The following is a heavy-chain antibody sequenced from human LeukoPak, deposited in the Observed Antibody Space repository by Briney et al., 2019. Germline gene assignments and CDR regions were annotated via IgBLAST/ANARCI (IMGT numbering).Heavy chain of an antibody. CDR3: AKDQRLKPCFDV. CDR1: GFTFSSYS. Sequence: GGSLRLSCAASGFTFSSYSMNWVRQAPGKGLEWVSSISSGSSYIYYADSVKGRFSISRDNAKNSLYLQMNNLGAEDTAVEFFAKDQRLKPCFDVRGQRTKGT. CDR2: ISSGSSYI. D-gene: IGHD4/OR15-4a*01. J-gene: IGHJ3*01. V-gene: IGHV3-21*01.